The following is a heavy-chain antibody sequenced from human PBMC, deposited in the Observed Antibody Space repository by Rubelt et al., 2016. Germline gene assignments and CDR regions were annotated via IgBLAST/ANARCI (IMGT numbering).Heavy chain of an antibody. CDR1: GFTFSNYW. Sequence: EVQLVESGGGLVQPGGSLRLSCAASGFTFSNYWMSWVRRAPGKGLEWVANINQDGSEKYYVDSVKGRLTISRDNAKNKLYLQMNGLRVEDTALYYCARRLATTGVFDMWGQGTMVTVSS. CDR3: ARRLATTGVFDM. CDR2: INQDGSEK. D-gene: IGHD1-1*01. J-gene: IGHJ3*02. V-gene: IGHV3-7*01.